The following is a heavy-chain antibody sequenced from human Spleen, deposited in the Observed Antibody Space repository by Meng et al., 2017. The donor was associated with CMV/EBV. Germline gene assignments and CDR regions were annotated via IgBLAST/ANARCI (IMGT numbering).Heavy chain of an antibody. Sequence: QVHVQLLWSVLLKPSEVLTVHCTVSGGSISSYYWNWIRQPAGKGLEWIGRIYTSGSTNYNPSLKSRVTMSVDTSKNQFSLKLSSVTAADTAVYYCARITIFGVVIGWFDPWGQGTLVTVSS. D-gene: IGHD3-3*01. J-gene: IGHJ5*02. CDR3: ARITIFGVVIGWFDP. CDR1: GGSISSYY. CDR2: IYTSGST. V-gene: IGHV4-4*07.